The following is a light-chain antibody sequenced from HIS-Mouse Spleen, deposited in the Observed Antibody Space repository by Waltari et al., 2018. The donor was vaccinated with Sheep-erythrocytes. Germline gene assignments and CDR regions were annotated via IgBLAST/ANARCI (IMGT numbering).Light chain of an antibody. J-gene: IGLJ3*02. Sequence: QSALTQPRSVSGSPGQSVTLSCTGTSSDVGGYNYVSWYQQHPGKAPKLMIYDVSKRPSGVPDRFSGSKSGNTASLTVSVLQAEDEADYYCSSYAGSNNWVFGGGTKLTVL. CDR2: DVS. CDR3: SSYAGSNNWV. V-gene: IGLV2-11*01. CDR1: SSDVGGYNY.